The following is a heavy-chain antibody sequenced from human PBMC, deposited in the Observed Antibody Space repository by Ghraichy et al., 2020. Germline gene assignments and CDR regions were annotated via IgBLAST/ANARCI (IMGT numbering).Heavy chain of an antibody. Sequence: SETLYLTCTVSGGSISSGGFYWNWIRQHPGKGLEWIGYIYYGGNTYYNPSLKSRVTISADTSKNQFSLKLSSVTAADTGVYYCARSATVVTYWFDPWGQGTLVTVSS. J-gene: IGHJ5*02. D-gene: IGHD4-23*01. V-gene: IGHV4-31*03. CDR1: GGSISSGGFY. CDR3: ARSATVVTYWFDP. CDR2: IYYGGNT.